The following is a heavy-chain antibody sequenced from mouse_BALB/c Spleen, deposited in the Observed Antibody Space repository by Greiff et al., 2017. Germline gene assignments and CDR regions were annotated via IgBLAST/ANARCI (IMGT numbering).Heavy chain of an antibody. Sequence: EVKVVESGGGLVQPGGSRKLSCAASGFTFSSFGMHWVRQAPEKGLEWVAYISSGSSTIYYADTVKGRFTISRDNPKNTLFLQMTSLRSEDTAMYYCARSGRDGFAYWGQGTLVTVSA. V-gene: IGHV5-17*02. CDR3: ARSGRDGFAY. CDR1: GFTFSSFG. D-gene: IGHD3-1*01. CDR2: ISSGSSTI. J-gene: IGHJ3*01.